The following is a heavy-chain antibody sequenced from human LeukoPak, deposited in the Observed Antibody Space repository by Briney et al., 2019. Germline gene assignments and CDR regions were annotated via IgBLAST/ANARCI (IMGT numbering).Heavy chain of an antibody. V-gene: IGHV4-4*02. CDR1: GGSISSSNW. Sequence: SETLSLTCAVSGGSISSSNWWSWVRQPPGQGLEWSGEIYHSGSTNYNRSLKSRATIAVEKPKKPFSLRLSSVTAADTAVYYCARVVTTVPRGWFDPWGQGTLVTVSS. D-gene: IGHD4-11*01. J-gene: IGHJ5*02. CDR2: IYHSGST. CDR3: ARVVTTVPRGWFDP.